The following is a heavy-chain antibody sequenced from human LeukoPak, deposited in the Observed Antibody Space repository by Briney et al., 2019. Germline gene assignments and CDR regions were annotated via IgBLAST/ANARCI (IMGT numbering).Heavy chain of an antibody. J-gene: IGHJ6*03. Sequence: PGGSLRLSCAASGFTVSSNYMNWIRQAPGKGLEWVSYISSSGSTIYYADSVKGRFTISRDNAKNSLYLQMNSLRAEDTAMYYCAKRVYGVRGVIRPYYMDVWGKGTTVTVSS. D-gene: IGHD3-10*01. CDR2: ISSSGSTI. CDR3: AKRVYGVRGVIRPYYMDV. CDR1: GFTVSSNY. V-gene: IGHV3-11*04.